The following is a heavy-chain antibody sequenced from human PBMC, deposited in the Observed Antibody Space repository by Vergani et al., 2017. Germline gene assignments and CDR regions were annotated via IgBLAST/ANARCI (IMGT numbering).Heavy chain of an antibody. CDR2: VDPEDGET. J-gene: IGHJ4*02. V-gene: IGHV1-69-2*01. CDR3: ASQTTYDFWSGYYPFDY. CDR1: GYTFTDYY. Sequence: EVQLVQSGAEVKKPGATVKISCKVSGYTFTDYYMHWVQQAPGKGLEWMGLVDPEDGETIYAEKFQGRVTITADTSTDTAYMELSSLRSEDTAVNYCASQTTYDFWSGYYPFDYWGQGTLVTVSS. D-gene: IGHD3-3*01.